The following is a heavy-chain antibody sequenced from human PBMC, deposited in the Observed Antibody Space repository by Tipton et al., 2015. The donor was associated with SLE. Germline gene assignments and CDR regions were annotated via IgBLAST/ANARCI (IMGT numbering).Heavy chain of an antibody. CDR3: ARKTTVITPGAFDI. V-gene: IGHV4-59*12. CDR1: GGSISSYY. Sequence: TLSLTCTVSGGSISSYYWSWIRQPPGKGLEWIGYIYYSGSTNYNPSLKSRVTISVDKSKNQFSLELSSVTAADTAVYYCARKTTVITPGAFDIWGQGTMVTVSS. CDR2: IYYSGST. D-gene: IGHD4-23*01. J-gene: IGHJ3*02.